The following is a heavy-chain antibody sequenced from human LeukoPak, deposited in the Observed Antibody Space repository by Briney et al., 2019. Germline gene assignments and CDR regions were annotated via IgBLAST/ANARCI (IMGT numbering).Heavy chain of an antibody. CDR1: GGSFSGYY. CDR3: AREVHYGSGSVLFDY. V-gene: IGHV4-34*01. D-gene: IGHD3-10*01. Sequence: PSETLSLTCAVYGGSFSGYYWSWIRQPPGKGLEWIGEINHSGSTNYNPSLKSRVTISVDTSKNQFSLKLSSVTAADTAVYYCAREVHYGSGSVLFDYWGQGTLVTVSS. J-gene: IGHJ4*02. CDR2: INHSGST.